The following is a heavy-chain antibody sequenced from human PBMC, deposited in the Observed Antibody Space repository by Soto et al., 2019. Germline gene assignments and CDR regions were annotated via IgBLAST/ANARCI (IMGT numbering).Heavy chain of an antibody. J-gene: IGHJ4*02. V-gene: IGHV3-30*18. CDR1: GFTFSSYG. CDR3: AKTQRWLQAFDY. D-gene: IGHD5-12*01. CDR2: ISYDGSNK. Sequence: GGSLRLSCAASGFTFSSYGMHWVRQAPGKGLEWVAVISYDGSNKYYADSVKGRFTISRDNPKNTLYLQMNSLRAEDTAVYYCAKTQRWLQAFDYWGQGTLVTVSS.